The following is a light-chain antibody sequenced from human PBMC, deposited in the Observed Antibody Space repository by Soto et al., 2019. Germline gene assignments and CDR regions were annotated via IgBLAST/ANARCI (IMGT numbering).Light chain of an antibody. CDR2: KAS. Sequence: DIQMTQSPSTLSGSVGDRVTITCRASQTISSWLAWYQQKPGKAPMLLIYKASTLQAGVPSRFSGSGSGTDFTLTISSLQPEDVAAYYCQKYNSAPLTFGGGTKVDI. J-gene: IGKJ4*01. V-gene: IGKV1-27*01. CDR3: QKYNSAPLT. CDR1: QTISSW.